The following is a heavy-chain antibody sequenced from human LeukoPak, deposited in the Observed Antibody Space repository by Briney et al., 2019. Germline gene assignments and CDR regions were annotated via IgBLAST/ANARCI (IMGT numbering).Heavy chain of an antibody. CDR2: INRDGSER. CDR3: ARRNAMDV. CDR1: GFTFSNYW. Sequence: GGSLRLSCAASGFTFSNYWMTWVRQAPGKGLEWVANINRDGSERYYVDSVKGRFTISRDDAKSSLYLQMNSLRAEDTAVYYCARRNAMDVWGQGTTVIVSS. J-gene: IGHJ6*02. V-gene: IGHV3-7*03.